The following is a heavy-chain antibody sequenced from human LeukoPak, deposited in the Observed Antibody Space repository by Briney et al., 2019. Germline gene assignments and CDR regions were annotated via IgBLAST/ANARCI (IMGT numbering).Heavy chain of an antibody. Sequence: LRLSCAASGFTFDDHTMHWIRQAPGKGLEWGSGINSKSTTIGYADSGKGRFTISRDNDKKSLYLHMNRLRPEDKALYFCANSFSVAGMNYALDVWGQGTTVTVAS. V-gene: IGHV3-9*01. J-gene: IGHJ6*02. CDR1: GFTFDDHT. CDR2: INSKSTTI. CDR3: ANSFSVAGMNYALDV. D-gene: IGHD6-19*01.